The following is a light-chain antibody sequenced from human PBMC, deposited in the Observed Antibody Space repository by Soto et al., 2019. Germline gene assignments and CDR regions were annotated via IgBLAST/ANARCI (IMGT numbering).Light chain of an antibody. Sequence: QFALTQPASVSGSPGQSITISCTGTSSDVGGYNYVSWYQQHPGKAPKLMIYEVSNRPSGDSNRFSGSKSGITASLTISGLQAEDDADYYCCSYTSSSSYYVFATGTKVTVL. CDR3: CSYTSSSSYYV. CDR2: EVS. V-gene: IGLV2-14*01. J-gene: IGLJ1*01. CDR1: SSDVGGYNY.